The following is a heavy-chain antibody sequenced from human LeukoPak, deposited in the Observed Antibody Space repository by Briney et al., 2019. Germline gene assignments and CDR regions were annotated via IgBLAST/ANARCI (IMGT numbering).Heavy chain of an antibody. CDR2: IYYSGST. J-gene: IGHJ6*02. CDR1: GGSISSYY. D-gene: IGHD3-16*01. V-gene: IGHV4-59*01. CDR3: ASSVRLGELPPTGMDV. Sequence: SETLSLTCTVSGGSISSYYWSWIRQPPGKGLEWIGYIYYSGSTNYNPSLKSRVTISVDTSKNQFSLKLSSVTAADTAVYYCASSVRLGELPPTGMDVWGQGTTVTVSS.